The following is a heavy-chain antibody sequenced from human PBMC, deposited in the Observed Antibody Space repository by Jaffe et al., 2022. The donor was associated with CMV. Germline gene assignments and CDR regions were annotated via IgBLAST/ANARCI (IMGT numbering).Heavy chain of an antibody. J-gene: IGHJ6*02. V-gene: IGHV3-21*01. D-gene: IGHD3-9*01. CDR2: ISSSSSYI. CDR1: GFTFSSYS. CDR3: ARVMIEYYDILTGYYTPGGMDV. Sequence: EVQLVESGGGLVKPGGSLRLSCAASGFTFSSYSMNWVRQAPGKGLEWVSSISSSSSYIYYADSVKGRFTISRDNAKNSLYLQMNSLRAEDTAVYYCARVMIEYYDILTGYYTPGGMDVWGQGTTVTVSS.